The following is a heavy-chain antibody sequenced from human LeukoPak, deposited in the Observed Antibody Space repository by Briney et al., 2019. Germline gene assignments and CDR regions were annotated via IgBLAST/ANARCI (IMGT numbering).Heavy chain of an antibody. Sequence: PGRSLRLSCAASGFTFSSYGMHWVRQAPGKGLEWVAVISYDGSNKYYADSVKGRFTISRDNSKNTLYLQMNSLRAEETAVYYCAKDRNPATVNLYNWFDPWGQGTLVTVSS. CDR1: GFTFSSYG. CDR2: ISYDGSNK. D-gene: IGHD4-17*01. V-gene: IGHV3-30*18. CDR3: AKDRNPATVNLYNWFDP. J-gene: IGHJ5*02.